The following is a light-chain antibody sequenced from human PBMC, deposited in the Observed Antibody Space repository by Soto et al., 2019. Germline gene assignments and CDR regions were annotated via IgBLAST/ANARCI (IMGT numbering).Light chain of an antibody. J-gene: IGLJ2*01. CDR2: LNSDGSH. V-gene: IGLV4-69*01. CDR1: SGHSSYA. CDR3: RTWVGTGNVV. Sequence: QPVLTQSPSASASLGASVKVTCTLSSGHSSYAIAWHQQQPEKGPRYLMKLNSDGSHSKGDGIPDRFSGSSSGAERYLTISSLQSEDEADYYCRTWVGTGNVVFGGGTKVTVL.